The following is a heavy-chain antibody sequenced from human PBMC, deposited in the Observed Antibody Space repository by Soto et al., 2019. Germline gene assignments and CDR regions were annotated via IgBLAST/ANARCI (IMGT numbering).Heavy chain of an antibody. Sequence: QVQLVQSGAEVKKPGSSVKVSCKASGGSLSSYAFSWVRQAPGQGLEWMGGIIPFFGTTNYAQKFQDKVTVTADESRSTVYMDMSTLRSDETAVYYCAKHSGRYYNVMDVWGQGTTVTVSS. CDR2: IIPFFGTT. V-gene: IGHV1-69*12. J-gene: IGHJ6*02. CDR3: AKHSGRYYNVMDV. CDR1: GGSLSSYA. D-gene: IGHD5-12*01.